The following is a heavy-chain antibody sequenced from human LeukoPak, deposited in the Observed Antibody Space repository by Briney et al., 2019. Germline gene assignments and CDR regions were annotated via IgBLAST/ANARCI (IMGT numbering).Heavy chain of an antibody. J-gene: IGHJ4*02. CDR1: GFMFSSYW. D-gene: IGHD4-23*01. Sequence: PGGSLRLSCAASGFMFSSYWMSWVRQAPGKGLEWVADIKEDGSEKSYVDSVKGRFTISRDNSKNTLYLQMNSLRAEDTAVYYCARAMTTVADFDYWGQGTLVTVSS. CDR2: IKEDGSEK. V-gene: IGHV3-7*03. CDR3: ARAMTTVADFDY.